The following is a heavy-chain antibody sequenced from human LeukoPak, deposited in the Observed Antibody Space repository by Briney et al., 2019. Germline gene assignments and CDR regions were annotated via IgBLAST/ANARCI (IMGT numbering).Heavy chain of an antibody. J-gene: IGHJ5*02. CDR2: IYYSGST. V-gene: IGHV4-39*07. Sequence: SETLSLTCTVSGGSISSSSYYWGWIRQPPGKGLDWIGSIYYSGSTNCKPSLKSRVTISVDTSKNQFSLKLSSVTAADTAVYYCARGGYYGSGNDFRFDPWGQGTLVTVSS. CDR1: GGSISSSSYY. D-gene: IGHD3-10*01. CDR3: ARGGYYGSGNDFRFDP.